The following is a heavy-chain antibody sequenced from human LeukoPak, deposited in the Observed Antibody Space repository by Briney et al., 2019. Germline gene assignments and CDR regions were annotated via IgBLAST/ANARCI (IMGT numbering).Heavy chain of an antibody. V-gene: IGHV4-39*07. CDR1: GGSISSSSYY. Sequence: SETLSLTCTVSGGSISSSSYYWGWIRQPPGKGLEWIGSIYYSGSTYYNPSLKSRVTISVDTSKNQFSLELSSVTAADTAVYYCARASTVNDFWSGSIMHYFDYWGQGTLVTVSS. CDR3: ARASTVNDFWSGSIMHYFDY. CDR2: IYYSGST. J-gene: IGHJ4*02. D-gene: IGHD3-3*01.